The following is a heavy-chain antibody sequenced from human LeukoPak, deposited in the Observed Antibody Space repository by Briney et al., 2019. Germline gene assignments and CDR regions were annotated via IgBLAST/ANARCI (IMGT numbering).Heavy chain of an antibody. V-gene: IGHV3-23*01. Sequence: GGSLRLSCAASGFTFSSYAMTCVRQAPGKGLEWVSGISTRGDSTSYADSVKGRFTISRDNSKNTLYLQMHSLRVEDTALYYCPLAGVSGRTYWGQGTLVTVSS. CDR2: ISTRGDST. J-gene: IGHJ4*02. CDR3: PLAGVSGRTY. D-gene: IGHD3-10*01. CDR1: GFTFSSYA.